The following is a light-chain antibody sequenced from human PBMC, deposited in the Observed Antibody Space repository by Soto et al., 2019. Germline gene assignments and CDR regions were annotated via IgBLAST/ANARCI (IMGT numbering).Light chain of an antibody. CDR3: SSYAGSSNV. Sequence: QSVLTQPPSASGSPGQSVAISCTGTSSDVGGYNYVSWYQQHPGKAPKLMIYEVNKRPSGVPDRFSGSKSGNTASLTVSGLQAEDEADDYCSSYAGSSNVFGTGTNVTVL. CDR1: SSDVGGYNY. J-gene: IGLJ1*01. CDR2: EVN. V-gene: IGLV2-8*01.